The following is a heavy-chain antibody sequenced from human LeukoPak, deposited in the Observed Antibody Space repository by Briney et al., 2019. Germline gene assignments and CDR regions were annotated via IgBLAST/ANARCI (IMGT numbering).Heavy chain of an antibody. CDR3: AKSRAPTADPDAFDI. Sequence: PGGSLRLSCAASGFTFNNYAMSWVRQTPGRGLEWIGFIKFGGGSEYYADSVKGRFTISRDNAKRSLYLQMNNVRPEDTALYYCAKSRAPTADPDAFDIWGQGTLVTVSS. D-gene: IGHD1-14*01. J-gene: IGHJ3*02. V-gene: IGHV3-23*01. CDR2: IKFGGGSE. CDR1: GFTFNNYA.